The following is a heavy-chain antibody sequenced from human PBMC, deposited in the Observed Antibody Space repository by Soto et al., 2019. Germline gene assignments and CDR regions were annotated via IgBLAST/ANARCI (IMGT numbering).Heavy chain of an antibody. CDR2: ISDSGGST. D-gene: IGHD2-15*01. Sequence: EVQLLESGGGFVQPGGSLRLSCAASGFTLRTYGMTWVRQAPGKGLEWVSAISDSGGSTYYADSVKGRFTISRDNSKNTLYLQMNSLRAEDTAVYYCAKNRWSLPDIWGQGTMVTVSS. J-gene: IGHJ3*02. V-gene: IGHV3-23*01. CDR3: AKNRWSLPDI. CDR1: GFTLRTYG.